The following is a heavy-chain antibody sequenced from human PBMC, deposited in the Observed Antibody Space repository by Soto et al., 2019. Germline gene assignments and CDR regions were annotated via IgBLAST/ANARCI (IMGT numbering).Heavy chain of an antibody. J-gene: IGHJ6*02. CDR3: ARAPLSSFVLEG. CDR1: GGTFSSYA. CDR2: IIPIFGTA. V-gene: IGHV1-69*01. D-gene: IGHD3-10*02. Sequence: SSVQVSCKASGGTFSSYAISWVRQAPGQGLEWMGGIIPIFGTANYAQKFQGRVTITADDSTSTAYMELTSLESDDTAVYYCARAPLSSFVLEGWGQGTTVTVAS.